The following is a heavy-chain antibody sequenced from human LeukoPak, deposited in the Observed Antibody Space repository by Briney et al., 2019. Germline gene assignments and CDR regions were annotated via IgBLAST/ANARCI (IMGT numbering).Heavy chain of an antibody. J-gene: IGHJ5*02. Sequence: GGSLRLSCEASGFTFSLYWMTWVRQAPGKGLEWVSAISGSGGSTYYADSVKGRFTISRDNSKNTLYLQMNSLRAADTAVYYCTKEPLLRVSYNCFDPWGQGTLVTVSS. V-gene: IGHV3-23*01. CDR3: TKEPLLRVSYNCFDP. D-gene: IGHD3-9*01. CDR2: ISGSGGST. CDR1: GFTFSLYW.